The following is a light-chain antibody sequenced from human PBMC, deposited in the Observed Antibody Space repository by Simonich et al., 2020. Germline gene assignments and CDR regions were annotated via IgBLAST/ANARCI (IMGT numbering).Light chain of an antibody. CDR1: SSDVGGYNY. CDR2: DVR. Sequence: QSALTQPASVSGSPGQSITISCTGTSSDVGGYNYVSWYQQHPGKAPKLMIYDVRNRPSGVSNRFSGSKSGNTASLTISGLQAEDEADYYCSSYTSSSTLEDWVFGGGTKLTVL. CDR3: SSYTSSSTLEDWV. V-gene: IGLV2-14*03. J-gene: IGLJ3*02.